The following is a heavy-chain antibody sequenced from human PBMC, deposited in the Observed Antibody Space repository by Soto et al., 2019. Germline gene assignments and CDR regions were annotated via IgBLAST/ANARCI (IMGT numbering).Heavy chain of an antibody. CDR3: ARDHRTSWSASDY. J-gene: IGHJ4*02. CDR2: IKPDGSDK. CDR1: GFTFSNYW. Sequence: EVQLVESGGGLVQPGGSLRLSCVASGFTFSNYWMTWVRQAPGKGLEWVANIKPDGSDKYYVDSMKGRFTISRDNAKNSVFLQMDSLRVEDTAMYYCARDHRTSWSASDYWGQGTLVTVSS. D-gene: IGHD2-2*01. V-gene: IGHV3-7*01.